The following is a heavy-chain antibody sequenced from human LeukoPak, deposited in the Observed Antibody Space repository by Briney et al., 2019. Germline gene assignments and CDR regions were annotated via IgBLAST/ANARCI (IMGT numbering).Heavy chain of an antibody. CDR1: GGSISSSSYY. J-gene: IGHJ3*01. Sequence: PSETLSLTCTVSGGSISSSSYYWGWIRQPPGKGLEWIGSIYYSGSTSYNPSLKSRVSISVDTSKKQLSLQLSSVTAADTAVYYCARGLYGSGTYGGFDVWGQGTVVTISS. CDR2: IYYSGST. CDR3: ARGLYGSGTYGGFDV. V-gene: IGHV4-39*01. D-gene: IGHD3-10*01.